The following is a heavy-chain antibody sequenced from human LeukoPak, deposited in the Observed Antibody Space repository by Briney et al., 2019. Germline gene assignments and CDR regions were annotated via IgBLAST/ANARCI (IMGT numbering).Heavy chain of an antibody. J-gene: IGHJ4*02. CDR1: GGSISSSTHY. CDR2: IYYRGST. V-gene: IGHV4-39*07. CDR3: ARGIETVNFDC. D-gene: IGHD1-1*01. Sequence: PSETLSLTCTVSGGSISSSTHYWGWIRQPPGKGLEWIGNIYYRGSTYYNPSLKSRVTISVDTSKNQFSLKLSSVTAADTAVYYCARGIETVNFDCWGQGTLITVSS.